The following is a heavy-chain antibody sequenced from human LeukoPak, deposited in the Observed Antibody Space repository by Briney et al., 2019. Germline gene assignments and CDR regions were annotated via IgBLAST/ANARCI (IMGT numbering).Heavy chain of an antibody. CDR1: GFSFRRYW. CDR2: IKEDGNQK. V-gene: IGHV3-7*01. D-gene: IGHD2-8*01. CDR3: ARDKDWICRNGLCFTGYSEY. J-gene: IGHJ4*02. Sequence: GGSLRLSCAASGFSFRRYWMSWVRQAPGKGLERVANIKEDGNQKNYVDSVKGRFSISRDNAKNSLYLEMSSLRAEDTAIYYCARDKDWICRNGLCFTGYSEYWGRGTPVTVSS.